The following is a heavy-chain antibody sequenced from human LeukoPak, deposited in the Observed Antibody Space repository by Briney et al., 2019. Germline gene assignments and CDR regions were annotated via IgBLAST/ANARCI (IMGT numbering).Heavy chain of an antibody. J-gene: IGHJ4*02. CDR2: INHSGST. CDR3: ARYPNLAKIYFFDY. Sequence: ASETLSLTCAVYGGSFSGYYWSWIRQPPGKGLEWIGEINHSGSTNYNPSPKSRVTISVDTSKNQFSLKLSSVTAADTAVYYCARYPNLAKIYFFDYWGQGTLVTVSS. V-gene: IGHV4-34*01. CDR1: GGSFSGYY.